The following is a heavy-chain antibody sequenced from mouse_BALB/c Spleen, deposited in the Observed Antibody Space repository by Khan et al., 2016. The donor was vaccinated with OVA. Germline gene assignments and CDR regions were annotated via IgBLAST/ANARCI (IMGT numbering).Heavy chain of an antibody. J-gene: IGHJ3*01. CDR3: ARSGYFAWFGY. CDR1: GFNIKDYY. V-gene: IGHV14-1*02. Sequence: VQLQQSGAELVRPGALVKLSCKASGFNIKDYYIHWVKQRTEQGLEWIGWIDPENGRSISDPTFQDKASITADTSSNTAYLQLSSLTSEDTAVCYCARSGYFAWFGYWGQGTLVTVSA. CDR2: IDPENGRS.